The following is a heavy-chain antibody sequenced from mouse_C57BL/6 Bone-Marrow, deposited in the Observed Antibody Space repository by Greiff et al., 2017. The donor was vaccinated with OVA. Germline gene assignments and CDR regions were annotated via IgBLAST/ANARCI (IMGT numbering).Heavy chain of an antibody. CDR1: GYKFTDYE. V-gene: IGHV1-15*01. J-gene: IGHJ2*01. D-gene: IGHD2-5*01. CDR3: TRRAYYSNGD. Sequence: QVQLQQSGAELVRPGASVTLSCKASGYKFTDYEMHWVKQTPVHGLEWIGAIDPETGGTAYNQKFKGKAILTADKSSSTAYMELRSLTSEDSAVYYCTRRAYYSNGDWGQGTTLTVSS. CDR2: IDPETGGT.